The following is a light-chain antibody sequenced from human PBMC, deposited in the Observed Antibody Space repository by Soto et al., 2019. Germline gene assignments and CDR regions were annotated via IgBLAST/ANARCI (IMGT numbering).Light chain of an antibody. J-gene: IGLJ3*02. V-gene: IGLV2-14*01. CDR1: SSDVGGYNY. Sequence: QSALTPPASVSGSPGQSITISCTGTSSDVGGYNYVSWYQQHPGKVPKLMIYDVSNRPSGVSNRFSGSKSGNTASLTISGLQAEDEADYYCSSYTTSSTWVFGGGTKLTVL. CDR2: DVS. CDR3: SSYTTSSTWV.